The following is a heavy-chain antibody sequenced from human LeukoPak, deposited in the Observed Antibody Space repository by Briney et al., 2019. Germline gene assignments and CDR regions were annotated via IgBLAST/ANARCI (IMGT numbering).Heavy chain of an antibody. CDR1: GGSISSYY. Sequence: SETLSLTCTVSGGSISSYYWSWIRQPPGKGLEWIGYIYYSGSTNYNPSPKSRVTISVDTSKNQFSLKLSSVTAADTAVYYCARADTYCGGVCYPGAEYFQHWGQGTLVTVSS. J-gene: IGHJ1*01. CDR2: IYYSGST. V-gene: IGHV4-59*01. D-gene: IGHD2-21*02. CDR3: ARADTYCGGVCYPGAEYFQH.